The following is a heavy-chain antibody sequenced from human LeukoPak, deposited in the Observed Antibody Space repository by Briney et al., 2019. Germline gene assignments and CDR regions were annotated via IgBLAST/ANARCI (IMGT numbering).Heavy chain of an antibody. V-gene: IGHV3-23*01. CDR1: GFAFSSYA. J-gene: IGHJ4*02. Sequence: PGGSLRLSCAASGFAFSSYAMSWVRRAPGKGLEWVSTVSENGGGTYYADSVKGQFFISRDNSKNTLDLQMDSLRADDTAMFFCAKGKVNHLGAFDSWGLGTLVTVSS. D-gene: IGHD1-14*01. CDR3: AKGKVNHLGAFDS. CDR2: VSENGGGT.